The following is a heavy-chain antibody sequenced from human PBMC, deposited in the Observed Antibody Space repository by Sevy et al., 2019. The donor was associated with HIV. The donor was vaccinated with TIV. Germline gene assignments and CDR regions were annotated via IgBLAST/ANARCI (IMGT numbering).Heavy chain of an antibody. Sequence: GGSLRLSCAASGFTFSSYGMTWVRQAPGKGLEWVSAISGSGTRTYYADSVKGRFIISRDNSKNTLDLQMNSLRAEDTAIYYCAKGGGGHYDPDEIAYYFYYYNMDVWGKGTTVTVSS. CDR3: AKGGGGHYDPDEIAYYFYYYNMDV. CDR2: ISGSGTRT. J-gene: IGHJ6*03. D-gene: IGHD3-22*01. CDR1: GFTFSSYG. V-gene: IGHV3-23*01.